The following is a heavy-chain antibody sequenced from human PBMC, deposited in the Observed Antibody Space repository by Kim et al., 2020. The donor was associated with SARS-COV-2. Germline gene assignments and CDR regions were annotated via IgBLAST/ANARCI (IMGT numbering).Heavy chain of an antibody. J-gene: IGHJ4*02. V-gene: IGHV3-53*01. D-gene: IGHD5-18*01. CDR1: GFTVSSNY. CDR2: IYTGGDT. CDR3: ARGDTAIDY. Sequence: GGSLRLSCAASGFTVSSNYMSWVRQAPGKGLEWVSVIYTGGDTYYADSVKGRLTISRDKSKNTVYLQMNSLRVEDTAVYYCARGDTAIDYWGQGTLVTVS.